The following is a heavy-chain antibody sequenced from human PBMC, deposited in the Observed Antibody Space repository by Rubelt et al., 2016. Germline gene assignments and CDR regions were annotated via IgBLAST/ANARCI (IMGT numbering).Heavy chain of an antibody. V-gene: IGHV4-59*01. CDR1: GGSISSYY. CDR3: ARDGMEAATGTYDY. CDR2: IYYSGST. D-gene: IGHD1-14*01. J-gene: IGHJ4*02. Sequence: HEAGPGLVKPSETLSLTCTVSGGSISSYYWSWIRQPPGKGLEWIGYIYYSGSTNYNPSLKSRVTISVDTSKNQFSLKLSSVTAADTAVYYCARDGMEAATGTYDYWGQGTLVTVSS.